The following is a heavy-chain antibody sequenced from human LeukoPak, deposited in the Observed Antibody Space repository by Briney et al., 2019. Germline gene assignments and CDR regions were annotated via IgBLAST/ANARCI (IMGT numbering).Heavy chain of an antibody. V-gene: IGHV1-69*13. J-gene: IGHJ4*02. Sequence: ASVKVSRKASGGTFSSYAISWVRQAPGQGLEWMGGIIPIFGTANYAQKFQGRVTITADESTSTAYMELSSLRPEDTAVYYCARGRYCGGDCYSSFDYWGQGTLVTVSS. CDR3: ARGRYCGGDCYSSFDY. CDR1: GGTFSSYA. CDR2: IIPIFGTA. D-gene: IGHD2-21*02.